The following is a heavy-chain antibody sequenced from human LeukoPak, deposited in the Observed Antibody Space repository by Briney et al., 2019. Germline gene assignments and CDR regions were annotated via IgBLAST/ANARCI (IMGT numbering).Heavy chain of an antibody. Sequence: GSLRLSCAASGFTFRSYAMSWVRQAPGKGLEWVSVISASGFTTHYADSVRGRFTISRDNSKNTLYLQMNSLRAEDTAVYYCAKDPSPANCPTIDCFTIWGKGTTVTVSS. D-gene: IGHD2-2*02. CDR3: AKDPSPANCPTIDCFTI. CDR1: GFTFRSYA. CDR2: ISASGFTT. V-gene: IGHV3-23*01. J-gene: IGHJ6*04.